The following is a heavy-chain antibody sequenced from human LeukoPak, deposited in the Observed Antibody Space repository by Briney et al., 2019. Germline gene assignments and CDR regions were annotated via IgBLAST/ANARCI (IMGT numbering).Heavy chain of an antibody. Sequence: SETLSLTCTVSGVSISSSSYYWGWIRQPPGKGLEWIGNIYDSGITYYNPSLKSRVSISVDTSKNQFSLKLSSVTAADTAVYYCASFYCSGGSCYQYYYYYYMDVWGKGTTVTISS. CDR2: IYDSGIT. CDR1: GVSISSSSYY. CDR3: ASFYCSGGSCYQYYYYYYMDV. J-gene: IGHJ6*03. V-gene: IGHV4-39*01. D-gene: IGHD2-15*01.